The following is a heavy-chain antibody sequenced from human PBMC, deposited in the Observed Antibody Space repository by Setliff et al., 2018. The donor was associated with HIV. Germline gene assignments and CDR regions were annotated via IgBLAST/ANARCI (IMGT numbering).Heavy chain of an antibody. Sequence: SETLSLTCTVSGVYYWSWIRQPAGQGLEWIGHIYASDNSGSTSYNPSLNSRVTISLDTSKNQFSLKLSSVTAADTAVYYCARGPRLYYDYVWGSYRPSYFDYWGQGTLVTAPQ. D-gene: IGHD3-16*02. CDR3: ARGPRLYYDYVWGSYRPSYFDY. CDR2: IYASDNSGST. V-gene: IGHV4-4*07. CDR1: GVYY. J-gene: IGHJ4*02.